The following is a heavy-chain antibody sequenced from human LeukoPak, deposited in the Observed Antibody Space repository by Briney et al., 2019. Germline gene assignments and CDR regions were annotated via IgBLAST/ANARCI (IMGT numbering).Heavy chain of an antibody. CDR1: GYTFTGYY. J-gene: IGHJ4*01. D-gene: IGHD3-22*01. CDR2: ISPNSGGT. Sequence: AASVKVSCKASGYTFTGYYMHWVRQAPGQGLEWMGWISPNSGGTNYAQKFQGRVTMTRDTSISTAYMELSRLRSDDTAVYYCARDYYDSSGYYWAIQDYWGHGTLVTASS. V-gene: IGHV1-2*02. CDR3: ARDYYDSSGYYWAIQDY.